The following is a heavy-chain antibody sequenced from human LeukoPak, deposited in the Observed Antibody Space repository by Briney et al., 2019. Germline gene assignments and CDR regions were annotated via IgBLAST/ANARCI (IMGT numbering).Heavy chain of an antibody. Sequence: SETLSLTCTVSGGSISSYYWSWIRQPPGKGLEWIGYIYYSGSTNYNPSLKSRVTISVDTSKNQFSLKLSSVTAADTAVYYCARGQLLTGGYNWFNPWGQGTLVTVSS. CDR3: ARGQLLTGGYNWFNP. V-gene: IGHV4-59*08. D-gene: IGHD2-2*01. CDR1: GGSISSYY. J-gene: IGHJ5*02. CDR2: IYYSGST.